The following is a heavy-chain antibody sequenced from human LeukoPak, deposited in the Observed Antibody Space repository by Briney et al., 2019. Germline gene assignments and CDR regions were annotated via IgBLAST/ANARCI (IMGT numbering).Heavy chain of an antibody. CDR3: ARRWLSYDAFDI. Sequence: GGSLRLSCAASGFSISSYAMSWVRQAPGKGLEWVSAISGSGGSTYYADSVKGRFTISRDNVKNSLYLKMNSLRAEDAAVYYCARRWLSYDAFDIWGQGTMVTVSS. CDR2: ISGSGGST. CDR1: GFSISSYA. V-gene: IGHV3-23*01. J-gene: IGHJ3*02. D-gene: IGHD3-22*01.